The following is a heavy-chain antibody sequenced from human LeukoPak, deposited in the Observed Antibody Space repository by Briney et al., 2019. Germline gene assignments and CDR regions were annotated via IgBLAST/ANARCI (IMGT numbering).Heavy chain of an antibody. D-gene: IGHD1-26*01. CDR1: GYTFTSYG. CDR2: ISAYNGNT. Sequence: VSVKVSCKASGYTFTSYGISWVRQAPGQGLEWMGWISAYNGNTNYAQKLQGRVTMTTDTSTSTAYMELRSLRSDDTAVYYCARDIVGATRGSAFDIWGQGTMVTVSS. CDR3: ARDIVGATRGSAFDI. V-gene: IGHV1-18*01. J-gene: IGHJ3*02.